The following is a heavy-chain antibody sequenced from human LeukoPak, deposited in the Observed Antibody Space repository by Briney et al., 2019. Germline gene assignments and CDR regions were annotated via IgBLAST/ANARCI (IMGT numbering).Heavy chain of an antibody. V-gene: IGHV3-48*03. CDR2: ISSSGSTI. J-gene: IGHJ4*02. CDR1: GFTFSSYE. Sequence: SGGSLRLSCAASGFTFSSYEMNWIRQAPGKGLEWVSYISSSGSTIYYADSVKGRFTISRDNAKNSLYLQMNSLRAEDTAVYYCARDYSDSSGYYYFDYWGQGTLVTVSS. D-gene: IGHD3-22*01. CDR3: ARDYSDSSGYYYFDY.